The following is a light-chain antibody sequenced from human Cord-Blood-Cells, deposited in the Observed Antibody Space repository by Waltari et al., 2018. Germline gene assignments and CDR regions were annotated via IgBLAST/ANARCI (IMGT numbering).Light chain of an antibody. CDR3: QKYNSAPLT. V-gene: IGKV1-27*01. CDR1: KGISNY. J-gene: IGKJ1*01. CDR2: AAS. Sequence: DIQMTQSPSSLSASVGDRVTITCRASKGISNYLARYQQKPGKVPKLLIYAASTLQSGVPSRFSGSGSGTDFTLTISSLQPEDVATYYCQKYNSAPLTFGQGTKVEIK.